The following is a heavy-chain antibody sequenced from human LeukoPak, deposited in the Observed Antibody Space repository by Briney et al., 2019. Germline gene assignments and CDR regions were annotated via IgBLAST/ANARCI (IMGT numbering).Heavy chain of an antibody. V-gene: IGHV1-69*13. CDR3: ARDTEAEDIVVVPAAQSNAFDI. D-gene: IGHD2-2*01. CDR2: IIPIFGTA. J-gene: IGHJ3*02. Sequence: SVKVSCKASGYTFTGYYMHWVRQAPGQGLEWMGGIIPIFGTANYAQKFQGRVTITADESTSTAYMELSSLRSEDTAVYYCARDTEAEDIVVVPAAQSNAFDIWGQGTMVTVSS. CDR1: GYTFTGYY.